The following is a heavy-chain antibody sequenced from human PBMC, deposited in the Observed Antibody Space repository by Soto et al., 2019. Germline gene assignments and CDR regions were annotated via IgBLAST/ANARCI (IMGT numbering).Heavy chain of an antibody. CDR3: ARGTDYTQIASYHYGWDV. CDR2: IHYSGTT. Sequence: PSETMSLTCTVSGTSISSYYWSWIRQPPGKGLEWIANIHYSGTTNYNPSLASRVTISVDTSKNQFSLKMTSVTAADTAVYYCARGTDYTQIASYHYGWDVWGQGTPVRVSS. D-gene: IGHD4-4*01. CDR1: GTSISSYY. V-gene: IGHV4-59*01. J-gene: IGHJ6*02.